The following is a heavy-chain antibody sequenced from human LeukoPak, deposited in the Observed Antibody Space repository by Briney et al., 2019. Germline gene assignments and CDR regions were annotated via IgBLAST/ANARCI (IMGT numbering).Heavy chain of an antibody. CDR2: IKQDGSEK. D-gene: IGHD7-27*01. CDR1: GFTFSNYD. Sequence: GGSLRLSCAASGFTFSNYDMHWVRQAPGKGLEWVASIKQDGSEKYYVDSVKGRFTISRDNAKSSLYLQTNSLRAEDTALYHCARHSPLWGYWGQGTLVTVSS. V-gene: IGHV3-7*04. CDR3: ARHSPLWGY. J-gene: IGHJ4*02.